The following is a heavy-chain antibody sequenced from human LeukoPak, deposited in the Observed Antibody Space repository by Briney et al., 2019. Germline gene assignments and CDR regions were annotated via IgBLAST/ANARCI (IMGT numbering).Heavy chain of an antibody. CDR3: ARDKYCSSTSCSPLFDY. CDR2: IYYSGIT. Sequence: PSETLSLTCIVSGGSISSYYWSWIRQPPGKGLEWIGYIYYSGITNYNPSPKSRVTISVDTSKNQFSLKLSSLTAADTAVYYCARDKYCSSTSCSPLFDYWGQGTLVTVSS. D-gene: IGHD2-2*01. J-gene: IGHJ4*02. CDR1: GGSISSYY. V-gene: IGHV4-59*01.